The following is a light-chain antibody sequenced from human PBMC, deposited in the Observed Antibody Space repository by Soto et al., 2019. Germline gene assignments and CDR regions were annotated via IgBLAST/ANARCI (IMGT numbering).Light chain of an antibody. Sequence: IVLTQSPGTLSLSPGERATLSCRASQSVTTQLAWYQQKPGQAPRLIIHGASSRATGVPDRITGSGSGTDFTPSIIRLEPEDFAVYYCQQYGGSTRTFGQGTQVDIK. CDR2: GAS. CDR3: QQYGGSTRT. J-gene: IGKJ1*01. CDR1: QSVTTQ. V-gene: IGKV3-20*01.